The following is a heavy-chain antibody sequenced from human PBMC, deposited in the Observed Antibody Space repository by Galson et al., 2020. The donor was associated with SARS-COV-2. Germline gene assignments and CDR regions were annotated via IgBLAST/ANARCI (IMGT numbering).Heavy chain of an antibody. J-gene: IGHJ4*02. CDR3: AREGIAAAGVYFDY. Sequence: ALHGESLKISCAASGFTFSSYWMHWVRQAPGKGLVWVLRINSDGSSTSYADSVKGRFTISRDNAKNTLYLQMNSLRAEDTAVYYCAREGIAAAGVYFDYWGQGTLVTVSS. V-gene: IGHV3-74*01. CDR1: GFTFSSYW. D-gene: IGHD6-13*01. CDR2: INSDGSST.